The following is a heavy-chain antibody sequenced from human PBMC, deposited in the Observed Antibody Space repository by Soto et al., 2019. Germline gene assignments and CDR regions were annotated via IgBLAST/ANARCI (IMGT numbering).Heavy chain of an antibody. CDR1: GFTFRTYW. V-gene: IGHV3-7*05. CDR3: TRDGSISCYSYDYHGMDV. J-gene: IGHJ6*02. Sequence: EVQLVESGGGLVQPGGSLRLSCAASGFTFRTYWLSWVRQVPGKGLEWVANINLDGSEKNYVDSVKGRFTISRDNARNSLYLPLSSLTAEATALYYCTRDGSISCYSYDYHGMDVWCQGTRVTVSS. D-gene: IGHD5-18*01. CDR2: INLDGSEK.